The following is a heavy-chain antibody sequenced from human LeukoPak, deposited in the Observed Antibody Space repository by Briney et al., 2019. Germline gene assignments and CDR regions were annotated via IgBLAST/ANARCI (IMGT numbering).Heavy chain of an antibody. CDR2: ISGSGGST. Sequence: GGSLRLSCAASGFTFSSYAMSWVRQAPGKGLEWVSAISGSGGSTYYADSVKGRFTISRDDSQNTLHLQMGSLRVDDTAVYYCAKVDRAGLFGYFDFWGQGALVTVS. CDR1: GFTFSSYA. D-gene: IGHD2-2*03. CDR3: AKVDRAGLFGYFDF. V-gene: IGHV3-23*01. J-gene: IGHJ4*02.